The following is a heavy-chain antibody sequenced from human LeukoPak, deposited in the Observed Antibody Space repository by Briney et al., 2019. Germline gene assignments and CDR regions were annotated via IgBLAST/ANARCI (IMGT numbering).Heavy chain of an antibody. CDR3: ARGRIGGPKAPFDY. D-gene: IGHD3-16*01. J-gene: IGHJ4*02. CDR2: IYESGLT. Sequence: PSETLSLTCTVPGGSLSNYYWSWIRQPPGKGLDWIGHIYESGLTPYNPSLTSRVTITVDSSKNQFSLRLTSVTAADTAVYYCARGRIGGPKAPFDYWGQGTLVTVSS. CDR1: GGSLSNYY. V-gene: IGHV4-59*01.